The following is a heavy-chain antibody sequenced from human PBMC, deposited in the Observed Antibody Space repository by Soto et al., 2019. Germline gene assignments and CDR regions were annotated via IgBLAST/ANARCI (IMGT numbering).Heavy chain of an antibody. Sequence: QVQLQESGPGLVKPSGTLSLTCAVSSGSISSNNWWSWVRQPPGKGLEWIGEIYHSGTTNYNPSLESRLTISVDKSKNQFSLRLRSVTAADTAVYYWARVKITEATPWGVFAIWGQGTMVIASS. D-gene: IGHD4-17*01. CDR2: IYHSGTT. V-gene: IGHV4-4*02. CDR3: ARVKITEATPWGVFAI. CDR1: SGSISSNNW. J-gene: IGHJ3*02.